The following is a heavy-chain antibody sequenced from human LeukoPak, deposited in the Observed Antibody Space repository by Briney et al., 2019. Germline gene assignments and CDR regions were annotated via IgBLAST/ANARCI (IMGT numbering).Heavy chain of an antibody. V-gene: IGHV1-2*02. CDR1: GYTFTGYY. D-gene: IGHD2-2*01. Sequence: ASVKVSCKASGYTFTGYYMHWVRQAPGQGLEWMGWINPNSGGTNYAQKFQGRVTMTRDTSISTAYTELSRLRSDDTAVYYCARDRYCSSTSCYAGNWFDPWGQGTLVTVSS. CDR3: ARDRYCSSTSCYAGNWFDP. J-gene: IGHJ5*02. CDR2: INPNSGGT.